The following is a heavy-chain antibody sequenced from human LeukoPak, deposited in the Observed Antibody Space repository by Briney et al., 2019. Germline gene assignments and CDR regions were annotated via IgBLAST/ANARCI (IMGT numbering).Heavy chain of an antibody. CDR3: ARVLSHYDGSLDY. J-gene: IGHJ4*02. CDR2: INPNSGGT. Sequence: ASVKVSCKASGYTFTGYYMHWVRQAPGQGLEWMGWINPNSGGTNYAQKFQGRVTMTRDTSISTAYMELSRLRSGDTAVYYCARVLSHYDGSLDYWGQGTLVTVSS. D-gene: IGHD3-22*01. CDR1: GYTFTGYY. V-gene: IGHV1-2*02.